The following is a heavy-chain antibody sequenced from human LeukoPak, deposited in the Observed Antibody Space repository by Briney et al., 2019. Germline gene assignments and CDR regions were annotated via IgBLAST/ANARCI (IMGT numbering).Heavy chain of an antibody. CDR2: ISSNGGST. CDR1: GFTFSSYA. Sequence: PGGSLRLSCAASGFTFSSYAMHWVRQAPGKGLEYVSAISSNGGSTYYANSVKGRFTISRDNSKNTLYLQMNSLRAEDTAVYYCARVMSPAAIGRHYGMDVWGQGTTVTVSS. D-gene: IGHD2-2*01. J-gene: IGHJ6*02. V-gene: IGHV3-64*01. CDR3: ARVMSPAAIGRHYGMDV.